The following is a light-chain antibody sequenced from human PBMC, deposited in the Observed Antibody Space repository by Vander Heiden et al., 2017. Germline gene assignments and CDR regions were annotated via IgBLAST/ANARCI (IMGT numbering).Light chain of an antibody. CDR2: DSS. Sequence: EIVLTQSPATLSLSPGERATLSCRASQSVSRYLAWYQQKPGQAPRLLIYDSSNRATGIPARFSGSGSETDFTLTISSLEPEDFAVYYCQQRSNWPLTFAQETKLELK. CDR1: QSVSRY. V-gene: IGKV3-11*01. J-gene: IGKJ2*01. CDR3: QQRSNWPLT.